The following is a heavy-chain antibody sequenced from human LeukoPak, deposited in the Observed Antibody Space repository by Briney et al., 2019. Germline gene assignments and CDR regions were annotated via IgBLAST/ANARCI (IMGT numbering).Heavy chain of an antibody. CDR1: GGSISSGGYS. CDR2: IYHSGST. J-gene: IGHJ6*02. V-gene: IGHV4-30-2*02. Sequence: SETLSLTCAVSGGSISSGGYSWSWIRQPPGKGLEWIGYIYHSGSTYYNPSLKSRVTISVDTSKTQFSLKLSSVTAADTAVYYCAGSPTRYSSSSGYYYYTMDVWGPGTTVTVSS. CDR3: AGSPTRYSSSSGYYYYTMDV. D-gene: IGHD6-6*01.